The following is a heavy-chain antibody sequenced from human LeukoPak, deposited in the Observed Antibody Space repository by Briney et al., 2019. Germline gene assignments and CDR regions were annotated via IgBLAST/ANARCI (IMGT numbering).Heavy chain of an antibody. CDR1: GDSVSSDSAA. J-gene: IGHJ6*02. D-gene: IGHD3-10*01. V-gene: IGHV6-1*01. CDR3: ATDEVVRGVILLGGMDV. CDR2: TFYRSSWYH. Sequence: SRTLSLTCAISGDSVSSDSAAWNWIGQSPSGGLEWLGRTFYRSSWYHDYAGSVKSRITINPDTSKNQFSLHLKSVTPEDTAVYYCATDEVVRGVILLGGMDVWGQGTTVTVSS.